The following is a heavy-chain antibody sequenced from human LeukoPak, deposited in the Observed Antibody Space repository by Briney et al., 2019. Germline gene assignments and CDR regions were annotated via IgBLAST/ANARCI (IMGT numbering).Heavy chain of an antibody. CDR3: ARVQARYSSSWYYFDY. J-gene: IGHJ4*02. Sequence: ASVKVSCKASGYTFTSYAMHWVRQAPGQRLEWMGWINAGNGNTKYSQKFQGRVTITRDTSASTAYMELSSLRSEDTAVYYCARVQARYSSSWYYFDYWGQGTLVTVTS. V-gene: IGHV1-3*01. CDR2: INAGNGNT. D-gene: IGHD6-13*01. CDR1: GYTFTSYA.